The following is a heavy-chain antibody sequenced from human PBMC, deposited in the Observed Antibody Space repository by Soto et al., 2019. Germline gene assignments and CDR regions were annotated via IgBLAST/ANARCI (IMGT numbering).Heavy chain of an antibody. V-gene: IGHV3-23*01. CDR1: GFIFENFG. Sequence: GSLRLSCSASGFIFENFGMSLVLQAPGKGLEWISSISGSGFKKYYADSVKGRFTISRDNSKSTVYLELNNLSAEDTAVYHCAKNQGVELVPLATVDWFDPWGQGSVVTVLL. CDR2: ISGSGFKK. J-gene: IGHJ5*02. CDR3: AKNQGVELVPLATVDWFDP. D-gene: IGHD1-26*01.